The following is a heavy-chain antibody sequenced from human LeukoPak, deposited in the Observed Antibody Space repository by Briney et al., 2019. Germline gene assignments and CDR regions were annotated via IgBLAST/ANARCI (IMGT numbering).Heavy chain of an antibody. Sequence: GGSLRLSCAASGFTFSSYAMHWVSQAPGKGLEWVAVISYDGSNKYYADSVKGRFTISRDNSKNTLYLQMNSLRAEDTAVYYCARDRWYSSSWIYFDYWGQGTLVTVSS. V-gene: IGHV3-30-3*01. D-gene: IGHD6-13*01. CDR3: ARDRWYSSSWIYFDY. J-gene: IGHJ4*02. CDR2: ISYDGSNK. CDR1: GFTFSSYA.